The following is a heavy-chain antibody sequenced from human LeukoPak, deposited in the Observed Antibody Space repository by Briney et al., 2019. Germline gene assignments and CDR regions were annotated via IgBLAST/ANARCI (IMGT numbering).Heavy chain of an antibody. CDR2: ISGSGGST. V-gene: IGHV3-23*01. Sequence: GGPLRLSCAASGFTFSSYAMSWVRQAPGKGLEWVSAISGSGGSTYYADSVKGRFTISRDNSKNTLYLQMNSLRAEDTAVYYCAKGEQWLVTFFDYWGQGTLVTVSS. J-gene: IGHJ4*02. CDR3: AKGEQWLVTFFDY. D-gene: IGHD6-19*01. CDR1: GFTFSSYA.